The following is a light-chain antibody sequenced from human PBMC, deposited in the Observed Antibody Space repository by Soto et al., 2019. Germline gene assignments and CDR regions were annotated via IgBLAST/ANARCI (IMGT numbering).Light chain of an antibody. V-gene: IGLV2-23*02. CDR2: EVN. CDR1: SSDVGTYNV. CDR3: CSYAGSRTYV. J-gene: IGLJ1*01. Sequence: QSALTQPASVSGSPGQSITISCTGTSSDVGTYNVVSWYQQHPGKAPRLVLYEVNKRPSGLSNRFSGSKSGNTASLAISGLQAEDEADYYCCSYAGSRTYVFGTGTKLTV.